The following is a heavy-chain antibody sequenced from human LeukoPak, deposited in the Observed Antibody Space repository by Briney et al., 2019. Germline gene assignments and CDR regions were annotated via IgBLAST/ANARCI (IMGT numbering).Heavy chain of an antibody. V-gene: IGHV4-30-4*08. D-gene: IGHD2-15*01. CDR3: ARSGYCSGGSCYDFDY. J-gene: IGHJ4*02. Sequence: SETLSLTCTVSGGSISSGDYYWSWIRQPPGKGLEWIGYIYYSGSTYYNPSLKSRGTISVDTSKNQFSLKLSSVTAADTAVYYCARSGYCSGGSCYDFDYWGQGTLVTVSS. CDR2: IYYSGST. CDR1: GGSISSGDYY.